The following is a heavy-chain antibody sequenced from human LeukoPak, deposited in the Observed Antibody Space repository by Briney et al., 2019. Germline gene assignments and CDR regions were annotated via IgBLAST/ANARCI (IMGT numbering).Heavy chain of an antibody. D-gene: IGHD3-16*01. V-gene: IGHV3-74*01. CDR3: VRDLILVWTPGDDFDH. Sequence: GGSLRLSCAAPGFTFSNYWMHWVRQAPGKGLEWVSRINERATIISYAESVKGRFTISRENARNTLYLQMNSLTAEDTAVYYCVRDLILVWTPGDDFDHWGQGTLVTVSS. CDR1: GFTFSNYW. J-gene: IGHJ4*02. CDR2: INERATII.